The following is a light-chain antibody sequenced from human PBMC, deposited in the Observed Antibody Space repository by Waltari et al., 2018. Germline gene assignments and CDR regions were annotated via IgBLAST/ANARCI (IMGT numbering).Light chain of an antibody. CDR2: NVS. V-gene: IGLV2-14*03. CDR1: SSDIGAFDL. J-gene: IGLJ2*01. CDR3: SSFTTGSTGL. Sequence: QSALAQPASVSGSPGQSLTISCTGSSSDIGAFDLVSWYPQHPGRAPRLIISNVSERPSGVPHRFSGSKSGNTASLTISSLRSEDESLYFCSSFTTGSTGLFGGGTKLTVL.